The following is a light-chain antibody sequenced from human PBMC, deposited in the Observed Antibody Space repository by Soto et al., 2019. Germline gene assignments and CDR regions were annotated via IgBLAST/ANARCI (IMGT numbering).Light chain of an antibody. CDR1: SRDVGAYNL. Sequence: QSALTQPASVSGSPGQSITISCTGTSRDVGAYNLVSWYQQYPGKAPKLVIYEVSKRPSGVSDRFSGSKSGNTASLTCSGLQADDEADYYCCSDAGSSRIFGTGTKVTVL. CDR2: EVS. V-gene: IGLV2-23*02. CDR3: CSDAGSSRI. J-gene: IGLJ1*01.